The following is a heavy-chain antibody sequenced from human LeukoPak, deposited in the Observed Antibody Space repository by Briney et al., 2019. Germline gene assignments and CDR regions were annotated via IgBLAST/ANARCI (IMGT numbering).Heavy chain of an antibody. CDR2: ISDSGGTI. V-gene: IGHV3-23*01. CDR3: AKGSYYDPSNYPYDYYYYMDA. CDR1: GFTFGTYS. D-gene: IGHD3-22*01. Sequence: GGSLRLSCAASGFTFGTYSMTWVRQAPGKGLEWVSSISDSGGTIYFADSVKGRFTISRDNSKNTLYMQMNTLRAEDTAVYYCAKGSYYDPSNYPYDYYYYMDAWGKGTTVTVSS. J-gene: IGHJ6*03.